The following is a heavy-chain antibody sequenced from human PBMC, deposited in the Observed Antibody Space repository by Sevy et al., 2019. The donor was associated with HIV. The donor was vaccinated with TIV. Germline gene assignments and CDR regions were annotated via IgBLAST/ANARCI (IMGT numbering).Heavy chain of an antibody. CDR2: ISNSGANT. D-gene: IGHD6-19*01. CDR1: GFTFTNYG. J-gene: IGHJ4*02. V-gene: IGHV3-23*01. CDR3: TKEWTLLSDWYGEFDY. Sequence: GGSLRLSCAASGFTFTNYGMHWVRQAPGKGLEWVSGISNSGANTYYADSVRGRFTVSRDKSKNTVYLQLNSLRAEDTAIYYSTKEWTLLSDWYGEFDYWGQGTLVTVSS.